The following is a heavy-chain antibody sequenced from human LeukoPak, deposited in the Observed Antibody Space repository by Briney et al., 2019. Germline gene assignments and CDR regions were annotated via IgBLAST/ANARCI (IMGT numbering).Heavy chain of an antibody. D-gene: IGHD5-18*01. V-gene: IGHV3-23*01. J-gene: IGHJ1*01. Sequence: PGGSLRLSCAASGFTFSSYAMSWVRQAPGKGLEWVSAIGGSGGSTYYADSVKGRFTISRDNSKNTLYLQMNSLRAEDTAVYYCAKDPDTAMAPEYFQHWGQGTLVTVSS. CDR1: GFTFSSYA. CDR3: AKDPDTAMAPEYFQH. CDR2: IGGSGGST.